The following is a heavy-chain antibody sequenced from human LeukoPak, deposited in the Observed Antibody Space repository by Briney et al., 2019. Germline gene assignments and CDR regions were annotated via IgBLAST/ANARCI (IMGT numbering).Heavy chain of an antibody. J-gene: IGHJ5*02. CDR3: ARVPTNSWYNWFDP. Sequence: GGSLRLSCAASGFAFSIYDMHWVRQPTGKGLEWVSAIGTTDNTYYIDSVKGRFTISRENAKNSLYLQMNSLRAEDTAIYYCARVPTNSWYNWFDPWGQGTLVIVSS. CDR1: GFAFSIYD. V-gene: IGHV3-13*01. D-gene: IGHD2-8*01. CDR2: IGTTDNT.